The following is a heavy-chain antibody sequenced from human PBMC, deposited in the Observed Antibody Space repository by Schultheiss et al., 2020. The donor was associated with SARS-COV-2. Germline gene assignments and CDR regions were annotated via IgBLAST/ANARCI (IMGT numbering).Heavy chain of an antibody. CDR2: IYYSGST. J-gene: IGHJ6*03. CDR3: ARHADFPTYYYMDV. D-gene: IGHD3-3*01. V-gene: IGHV4-59*08. CDR1: GGSISSYY. Sequence: SETLSLTCTVSGGSISSYYWSWIRQPPGKGLEWIGYIYYSGSTNYNPSLKSRVTISVDTSKNQFSLKLSSVTAADTAVYYCARHADFPTYYYMDVWGKGTTVTVSS.